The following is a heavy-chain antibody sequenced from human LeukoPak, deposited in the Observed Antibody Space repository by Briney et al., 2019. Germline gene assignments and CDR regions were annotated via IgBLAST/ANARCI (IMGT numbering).Heavy chain of an antibody. D-gene: IGHD3-10*01. J-gene: IGHJ4*02. CDR2: IYYSGST. Sequence: PSETLSLTCTVSGGSISSYYWSWIRQPPGKGLEWIGYIYYSGSTNYNPSLKSRATISVDTSKNQFSLKLSSVTAADTAVYYCARHGSGTPYYFDYWGQGTLVTVSS. CDR3: ARHGSGTPYYFDY. V-gene: IGHV4-59*01. CDR1: GGSISSYY.